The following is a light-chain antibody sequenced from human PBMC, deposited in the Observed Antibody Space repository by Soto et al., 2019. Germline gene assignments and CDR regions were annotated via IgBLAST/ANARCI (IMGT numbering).Light chain of an antibody. V-gene: IGKV3-15*01. J-gene: IGKJ4*01. CDR3: QQYNNWPLT. CDR2: GAS. Sequence: EIVMTQSPATLSVSPGERATLSCRASQSVSSNLAWYQQKPGQAPRLLIYGASTRATGIPARFSGSGSGTEVTLTISSLQSEDFAGYYCQQYNNWPLTFGGGNKVEIK. CDR1: QSVSSN.